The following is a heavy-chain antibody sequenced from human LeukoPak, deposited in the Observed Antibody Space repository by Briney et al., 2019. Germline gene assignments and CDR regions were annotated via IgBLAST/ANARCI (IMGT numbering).Heavy chain of an antibody. D-gene: IGHD6-13*01. J-gene: IGHJ4*02. V-gene: IGHV4-34*01. CDR1: GGSFSGYY. Sequence: SETLSLTCAVYGGSFSGYYWSWIRQPPGKGLEWIGEINHSGSTNYNPSLKSRVTISVDTSKNQFSLKLSSVTAADTAVYYCARDRGSSSWSFDYWGQGTLVTVSS. CDR2: INHSGST. CDR3: ARDRGSSSWSFDY.